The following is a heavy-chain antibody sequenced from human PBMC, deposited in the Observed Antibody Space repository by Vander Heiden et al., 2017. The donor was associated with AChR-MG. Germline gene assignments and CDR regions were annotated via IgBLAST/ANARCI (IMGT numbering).Heavy chain of an antibody. CDR3: ARHDTPKGSWLIEH. D-gene: IGHD3-22*01. CDR2: IHPRDSYT. CDR1: GYDFTSHW. J-gene: IGHJ4*02. V-gene: IGHV5-10-1*03. Sequence: EVQLVQTGAEVKKPGESLRISCKGSGYDFTSHWISWVRQMPGKGLEWMGRIHPRDSYTNYRPSFRGHVTISCDKSINTVYLQWSGLQDSDTGTYFCARHDTPKGSWLIEHWGQGTQGTASS.